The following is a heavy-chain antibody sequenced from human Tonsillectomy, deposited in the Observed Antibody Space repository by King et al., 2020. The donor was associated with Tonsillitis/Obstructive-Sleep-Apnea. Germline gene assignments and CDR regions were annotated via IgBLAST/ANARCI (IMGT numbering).Heavy chain of an antibody. V-gene: IGHV3-30*18. CDR1: GFTFSSYG. Sequence: QVKLVESGGGVVQPGRSLILSCAASGFTFSSYGMHWVRQAPGKGLEWVAVISYDGSNKYYADSVKGRFTISRDNSKNTLYLQMNSLRAEDTAVYYCAKVLGSGWYFYYYGMDVWGQGTTVTVSS. D-gene: IGHD6-19*01. J-gene: IGHJ6*02. CDR3: AKVLGSGWYFYYYGMDV. CDR2: ISYDGSNK.